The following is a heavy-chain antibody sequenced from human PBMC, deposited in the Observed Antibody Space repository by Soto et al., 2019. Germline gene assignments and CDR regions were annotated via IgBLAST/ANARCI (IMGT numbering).Heavy chain of an antibody. D-gene: IGHD1-1*01. CDR2: IWYDGSNK. CDR3: ARWRAPQHYFDY. CDR1: GFTFSSYG. J-gene: IGHJ4*02. Sequence: GGSLRLSCAASGFTFSSYGMHWVRQAPGKGLEWVAVIWYDGSNKYYADSVKGRFTISRDNSKNTLYLQMNSLRAEDTAVYYCARWRAPQHYFDYWGQGTLVTVSS. V-gene: IGHV3-33*01.